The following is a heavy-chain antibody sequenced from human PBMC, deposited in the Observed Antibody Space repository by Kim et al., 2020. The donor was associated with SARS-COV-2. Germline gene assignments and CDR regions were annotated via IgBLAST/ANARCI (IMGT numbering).Heavy chain of an antibody. Sequence: GGSLRLSCAASGFTFSSYAMHWVRQAPGKGLEWVAVISYDGSNKYYADSVKGRFTISRDNSKNTLYLQMNSLRAEDTAVYYCATSGSGGYYHYGLDVWGQGTTDTVPS. CDR3: ATSGSGGYYHYGLDV. J-gene: IGHJ6*01. D-gene: IGHD3-10*01. CDR2: ISYDGSNK. CDR1: GFTFSSYA. V-gene: IGHV3-30-3*01.